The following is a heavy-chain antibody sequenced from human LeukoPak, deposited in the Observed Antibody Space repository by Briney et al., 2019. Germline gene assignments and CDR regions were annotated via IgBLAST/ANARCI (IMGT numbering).Heavy chain of an antibody. J-gene: IGHJ4*02. Sequence: ASVKVSCKASGYTFTSYGISWVRQAPGQGLEWMGRINPNSGGTNYAQKFQGRVTMTRDTSISTAYMELSRLRSDDTAVYYCARGVAEESDYWGQGTLVTVSS. D-gene: IGHD6-19*01. CDR3: ARGVAEESDY. CDR1: GYTFTSYG. V-gene: IGHV1-2*06. CDR2: INPNSGGT.